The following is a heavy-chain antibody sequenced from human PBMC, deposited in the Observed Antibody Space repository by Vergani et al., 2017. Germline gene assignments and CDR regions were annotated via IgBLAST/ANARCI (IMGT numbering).Heavy chain of an antibody. D-gene: IGHD4-17*01. J-gene: IGHJ2*01. CDR1: GGSISSYY. CDR2: IYTSGST. Sequence: QVQLPESGPGLVKPSETLSLTCTVSGGSISSYYWSWIRQPPGKGLEWIGYIYTSGSTNYNPSLKSRVTISVDTSKNQFSLKLSSVTAADTAVYYCARVDTVTTYWYFDLWGRGTLVTVSS. CDR3: ARVDTVTTYWYFDL. V-gene: IGHV4-4*09.